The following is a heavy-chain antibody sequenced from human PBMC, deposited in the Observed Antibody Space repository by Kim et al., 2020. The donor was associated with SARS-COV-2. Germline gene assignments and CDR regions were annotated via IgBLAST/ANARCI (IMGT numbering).Heavy chain of an antibody. V-gene: IGHV3-11*06. Sequence: RFTISRDNAKNSLYLQMNSLRAEDTAVYYCAREPIVATITNYYYYGMDVWGQGTTVTVSS. D-gene: IGHD5-12*01. CDR3: AREPIVATITNYYYYGMDV. J-gene: IGHJ6*02.